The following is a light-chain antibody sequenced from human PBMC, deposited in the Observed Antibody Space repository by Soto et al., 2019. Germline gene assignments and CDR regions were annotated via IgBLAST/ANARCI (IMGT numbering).Light chain of an antibody. Sequence: QSVLTQPPSASGSPGQSVTISCTGTNSDVGAYNYVSWYQQHPGKAPKLMIYEVSKRPSGVPDRFSGSKSGNTASLTVSGLQAKDDADYYCTSYAGSNNFFYVLGTGTKLTVL. CDR2: EVS. CDR3: TSYAGSNNFFYV. CDR1: NSDVGAYNY. J-gene: IGLJ1*01. V-gene: IGLV2-8*01.